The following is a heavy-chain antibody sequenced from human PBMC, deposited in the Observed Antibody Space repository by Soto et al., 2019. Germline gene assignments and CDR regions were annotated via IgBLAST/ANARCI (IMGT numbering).Heavy chain of an antibody. Sequence: ASVKVSCKASGYTFTSYDINWVRQATGQGLEWMGWMNPNSGNTGYAQKFQGRVTMTRNTSISTAYMELSSLRSEDTAVYYCAISVGATVGWFDPWGQGTLVTVSS. D-gene: IGHD1-26*01. CDR3: AISVGATVGWFDP. V-gene: IGHV1-8*01. CDR2: MNPNSGNT. J-gene: IGHJ5*02. CDR1: GYTFTSYD.